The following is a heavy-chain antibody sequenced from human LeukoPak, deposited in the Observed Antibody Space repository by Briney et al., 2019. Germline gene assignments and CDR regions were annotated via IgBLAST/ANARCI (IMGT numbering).Heavy chain of an antibody. J-gene: IGHJ6*03. CDR1: GGSISSYY. V-gene: IGHV4-59*01. CDR3: ARVGGYYDSSGYYYYDYYYYYMDV. Sequence: SETLSLTCTVSGGSISSYYWSLIRQPPGKGLEWIGYIYYSGSTNYNPSLKSRVTISVDTSKNQFSLKLSSVTAADTAVYYCARVGGYYDSSGYYYYDYYYYYMDVWGKGTTVTVSS. D-gene: IGHD3-22*01. CDR2: IYYSGST.